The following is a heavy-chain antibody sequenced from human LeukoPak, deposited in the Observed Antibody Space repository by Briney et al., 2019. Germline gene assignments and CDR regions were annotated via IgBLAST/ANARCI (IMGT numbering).Heavy chain of an antibody. D-gene: IGHD3-10*02. CDR2: INPNNGDT. CDR1: GYTFTAQY. V-gene: IGHV1-2*02. Sequence: ASVKVSCKASGYTFTAQYMHWVRQAPGQGLEWMGWINPNNGDTKYAQNFLGRVTITRDTSTTTAYMELRSLRSDDTAVYFCASYPRSVPAPPFDYWGQGTLVTVSS. J-gene: IGHJ4*02. CDR3: ASYPRSVPAPPFDY.